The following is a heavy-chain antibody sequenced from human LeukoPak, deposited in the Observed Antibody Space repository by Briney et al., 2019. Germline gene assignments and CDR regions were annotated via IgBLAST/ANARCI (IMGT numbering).Heavy chain of an antibody. V-gene: IGHV3-74*01. D-gene: IGHD3-22*01. Sequence: PGGSLRLSCAASGFTFSSYWMHWVRHAAGKGLVWVSRINSDGSSTSYADSVKGRFNISRDNAKNTLYLQMNSLRAEDTAVYYCARGGLYYYDSSSPRGDYWGQGTLVTVSS. CDR3: ARGGLYYYDSSSPRGDY. CDR2: INSDGSST. J-gene: IGHJ4*02. CDR1: GFTFSSYW.